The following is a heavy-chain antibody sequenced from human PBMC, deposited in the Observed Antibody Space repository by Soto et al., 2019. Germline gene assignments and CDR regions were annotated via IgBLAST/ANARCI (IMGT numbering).Heavy chain of an antibody. CDR1: GGTLSDHG. Sequence: QVQLEQSGAEVKKPGSSVKVSCKASGGTLSDHGVAWLRQAPGQGLEWMGGTIPVFNTAKYAQKFQGRVTVTADKFTNIAYMELSSLRSEDTALYFCARGVYGSENYYTGPSAFDIWGQGTMVIVSS. CDR3: ARGVYGSENYYTGPSAFDI. J-gene: IGHJ3*02. V-gene: IGHV1-69*06. D-gene: IGHD3-10*01. CDR2: TIPVFNTA.